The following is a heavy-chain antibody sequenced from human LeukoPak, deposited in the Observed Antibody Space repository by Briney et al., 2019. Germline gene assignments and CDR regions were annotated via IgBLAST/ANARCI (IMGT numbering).Heavy chain of an antibody. J-gene: IGHJ4*02. V-gene: IGHV4-59*12. CDR2: IYYSGST. D-gene: IGHD3-3*01. CDR3: ARDHYDFWSGYYLDY. Sequence: SETLSLTCTVSGGSISSYYWSWIRQPSGKGLEWIGYIYYSGSTNYNPSLKSRVTISVDTSKNQFSLKLSSVTAADTAVYYCARDHYDFWSGYYLDYWGQGTLVTVSS. CDR1: GGSISSYY.